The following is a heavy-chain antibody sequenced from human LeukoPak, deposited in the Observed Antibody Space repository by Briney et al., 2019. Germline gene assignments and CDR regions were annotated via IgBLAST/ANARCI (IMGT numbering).Heavy chain of an antibody. Sequence: GESLQISCKGSGYSFTSYWIGWVRQMPGKGLECMGIICPGDSDTRYSPSFQGQVTISADKSINTAYLQWSSLKASDTAMYYCARHVSPAADYGMDVWGQGTTVTVSS. J-gene: IGHJ6*02. V-gene: IGHV5-51*01. CDR1: GYSFTSYW. D-gene: IGHD2-15*01. CDR3: ARHVSPAADYGMDV. CDR2: ICPGDSDT.